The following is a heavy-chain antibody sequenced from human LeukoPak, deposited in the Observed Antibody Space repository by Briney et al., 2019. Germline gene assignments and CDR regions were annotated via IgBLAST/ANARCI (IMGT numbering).Heavy chain of an antibody. CDR1: GFTFSSYS. CDR3: ARSWGASKRRLPRLIDAYDI. J-gene: IGHJ3*02. CDR2: ISSSSSYI. D-gene: IGHD2-2*01. V-gene: IGHV3-21*01. Sequence: PGGSLRLSCAASGFTFSSYSMNWVRQAPGKGLEWVSSISSSSSYIYYADSVKGRFTISRDNAKNSLYLQMNSLRAEDTAVYYRARSWGASKRRLPRLIDAYDIWGQGTMVTVSS.